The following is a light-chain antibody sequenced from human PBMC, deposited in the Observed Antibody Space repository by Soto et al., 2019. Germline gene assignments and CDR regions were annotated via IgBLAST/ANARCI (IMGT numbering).Light chain of an antibody. J-gene: IGKJ4*01. CDR2: GAS. V-gene: IGKV3-15*01. Sequence: MVLTQSPATLSGSPGARVTLSCRASRSISRNLAWYQQKAGQAPRLLIYGASTRATGIPDRFSGRGSGTEFTLTINGLQSEAFATYYCQPHNNWPVVTFGGGTRVEIK. CDR3: QPHNNWPVVT. CDR1: RSISRN.